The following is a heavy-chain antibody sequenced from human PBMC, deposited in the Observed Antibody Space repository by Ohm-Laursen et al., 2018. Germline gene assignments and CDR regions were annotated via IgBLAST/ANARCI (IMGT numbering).Heavy chain of an antibody. CDR3: ARDQYSDFWSGSDYYAMDV. V-gene: IGHV3-30*03. CDR1: GFTFSSYG. D-gene: IGHD3-3*01. Sequence: SLRLSCAASGFTFSSYGMHWVRQAPGKGLEWVAVISYDGSNKYYADSVKGRFTISRDNSKNTLYLQMNSLRAEDTAVYYCARDQYSDFWSGSDYYAMDVWGQGTTGTV. J-gene: IGHJ6*02. CDR2: ISYDGSNK.